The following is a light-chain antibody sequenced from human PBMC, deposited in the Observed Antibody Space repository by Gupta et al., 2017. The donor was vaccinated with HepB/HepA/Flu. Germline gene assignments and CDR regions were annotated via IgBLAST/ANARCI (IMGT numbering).Light chain of an antibody. CDR2: DVS. J-gene: IGLJ2*01. V-gene: IGLV2-14*01. CDR1: SSDVGGYNV. Sequence: YALTKHPPAAGYPGRPITTTSSGISSDVGGYNVVYWYQQHPGKAPKLMIYDVSQRPSGVANRFSGSKSGNTASLTISVLQDDDDADYYCSSYTSSSTPLFGGGTKLTVL. CDR3: SSYTSSSTPL.